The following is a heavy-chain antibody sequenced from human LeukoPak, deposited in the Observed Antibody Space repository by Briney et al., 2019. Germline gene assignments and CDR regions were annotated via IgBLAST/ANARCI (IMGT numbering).Heavy chain of an antibody. CDR3: ARLSSSWSSADY. D-gene: IGHD6-13*01. J-gene: IGHJ4*02. Sequence: SETLSLTCTVSGGSISSYYWSWIRQPAGKGLEWIGRIYTSGSTNYNPSLKSRVTMPVDTSKNQFSLKLSSVTAADTAVYYCARLSSSWSSADYWGQGTLVTVSS. CDR1: GGSISSYY. CDR2: IYTSGST. V-gene: IGHV4-4*07.